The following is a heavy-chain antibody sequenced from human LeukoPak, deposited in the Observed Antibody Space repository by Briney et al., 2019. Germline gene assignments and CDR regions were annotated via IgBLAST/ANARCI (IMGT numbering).Heavy chain of an antibody. CDR3: ARDLKRIGELPVAFDI. D-gene: IGHD3-10*01. Sequence: GGSLRLSCAASGFTFSDYYMSWIRQAPGKGLEWVSYISSSGSTIYYADSVKGRFTISRDNAKNSLYLQMNSLRAEDTAVYYCARDLKRIGELPVAFDIWGQGTMVTVSS. V-gene: IGHV3-11*01. CDR2: ISSSGSTI. CDR1: GFTFSDYY. J-gene: IGHJ3*02.